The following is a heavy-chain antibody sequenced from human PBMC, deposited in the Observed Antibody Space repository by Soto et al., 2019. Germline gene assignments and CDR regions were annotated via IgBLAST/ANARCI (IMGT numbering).Heavy chain of an antibody. CDR3: ARSRIAAAGTMDY. D-gene: IGHD6-13*01. V-gene: IGHV1-2*04. CDR2: INPNSGGT. J-gene: IGHJ4*02. CDR1: GYTFTGYY. Sequence: ASVKVSCKASGYTFTGYYMHWVRQAPGQGLEWMGWINPNSGGTNYAQKFQGWVTMTRDTSISTAYMELSRLRSDDTAVYYCARSRIAAAGTMDYWGQGTLVTVS.